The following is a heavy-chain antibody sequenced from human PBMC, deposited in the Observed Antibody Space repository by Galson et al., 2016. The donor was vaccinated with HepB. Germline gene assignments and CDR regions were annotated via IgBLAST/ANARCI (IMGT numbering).Heavy chain of an antibody. CDR1: GFTFRSHA. CDR2: ISNDGGTT. D-gene: IGHD1-26*01. V-gene: IGHV3-64*04. Sequence: SLRLSCATSGFTFRSHAMFWFRQAPGKGLEYVSHISNDGGTTYYADSAKGRFTVPRDFSTNTLYLALTSLRSDDTAVYHCVRGAWDFLSWGLGTLVTVSS. CDR3: VRGAWDFLS. J-gene: IGHJ5*02.